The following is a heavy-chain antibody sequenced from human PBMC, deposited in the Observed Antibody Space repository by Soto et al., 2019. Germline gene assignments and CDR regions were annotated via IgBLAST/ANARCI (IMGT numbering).Heavy chain of an antibody. V-gene: IGHV4-61*01. CDR3: ARIGGWYDIDF. CDR1: GGSVTSGSFH. J-gene: IGHJ4*02. CDR2: IFHNGTA. Sequence: EQLQESGPGLVKPSETLSLTCSVSGGSVTSGSFHWSWVRQVPGKGLQFIGSIFHNGTANYSPSLKNRVSMSIDTSQSQFSLQLKSVAAADTAVYYCARIGGWYDIDFWGQGNLVTVSS. D-gene: IGHD6-19*01.